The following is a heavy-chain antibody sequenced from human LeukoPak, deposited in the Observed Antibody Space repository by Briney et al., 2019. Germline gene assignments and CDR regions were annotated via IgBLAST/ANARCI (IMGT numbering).Heavy chain of an antibody. D-gene: IGHD3-10*01. J-gene: IGHJ5*02. CDR1: GYTFTSYD. Sequence: GASVKVSCKASGYTFTSYDINWVRQATGQGLEWMGWMNPNSGNTGYAQKFQGRVTMTTDTSTSTAYMELRSLRSEDTAVYYCATGYYGSGNNWFDPWGQGTLVTVSS. V-gene: IGHV1-8*02. CDR3: ATGYYGSGNNWFDP. CDR2: MNPNSGNT.